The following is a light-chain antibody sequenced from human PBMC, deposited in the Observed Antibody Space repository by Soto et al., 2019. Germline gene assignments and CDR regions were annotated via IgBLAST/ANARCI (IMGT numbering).Light chain of an antibody. CDR2: EIT. J-gene: IGLJ2*01. CDR1: TNDIGAFNY. Sequence: QSALTQPASVSGSPGQSITISCTGTTNDIGAFNYVSWYQQHPGKAPKLILYEITNRPSGVSNRFSGSKSGNTASLTISGLQAEDEADYYCSSYTSTSTRVFGGGTKLPS. CDR3: SSYTSTSTRV. V-gene: IGLV2-14*01.